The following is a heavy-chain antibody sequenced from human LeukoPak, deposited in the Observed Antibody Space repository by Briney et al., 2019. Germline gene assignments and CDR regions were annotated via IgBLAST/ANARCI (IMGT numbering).Heavy chain of an antibody. Sequence: GGSLRLSCAASGFTFSSYAMHWVRQAPGKGLEWVAVIWYDGSNKYYADSVKGRFTISRDNSKNTLYLQMNSLRAEDTAVYYCARDLTGPPLVSAVAVGYWGQGTLVTVSS. J-gene: IGHJ4*02. V-gene: IGHV3-33*08. D-gene: IGHD6-19*01. CDR2: IWYDGSNK. CDR3: ARDLTGPPLVSAVAVGY. CDR1: GFTFSSYA.